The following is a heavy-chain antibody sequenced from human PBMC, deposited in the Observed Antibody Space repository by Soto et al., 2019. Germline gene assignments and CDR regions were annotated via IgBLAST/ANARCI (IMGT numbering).Heavy chain of an antibody. Sequence: SVRPAWAPSASTLGINCMHCVRPAPGKVLEWVGVISAVGSHKSYADSRKGRFTISRDNSKNTLDLQMNSLRSEDTAVYYCAKSCFLYPLKQPDYYGVDVWGQGTTVTVSS. CDR2: ISAVGSHK. J-gene: IGHJ6*02. D-gene: IGHD3-10*01. V-gene: IGHV3-30*18. CDR3: AKSCFLYPLKQPDYYGVDV. CDR1: ASTLGINC.